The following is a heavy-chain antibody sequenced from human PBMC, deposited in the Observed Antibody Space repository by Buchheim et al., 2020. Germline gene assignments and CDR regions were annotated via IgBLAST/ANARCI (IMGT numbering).Heavy chain of an antibody. D-gene: IGHD3-16*01. V-gene: IGHV4-31*03. CDR2: IYDDSGRT. Sequence: QVLLQESGPGVAKPSQTVSLTCTVSGASISSGAHHWAWIRQHPGKGLEWIGCIYDDSGRTYYNPSLHSRAYISVDTSKNQFSLKLTSATAADTALYYCASYYVGEGGRGYWGQGT. CDR1: GASISSGAHH. J-gene: IGHJ4*02. CDR3: ASYYVGEGGRGY.